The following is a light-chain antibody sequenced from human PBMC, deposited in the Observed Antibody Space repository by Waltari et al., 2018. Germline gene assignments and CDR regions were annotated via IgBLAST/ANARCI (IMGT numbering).Light chain of an antibody. J-gene: IGLJ2*01. CDR1: SSNIGSKG. Sequence: QSVLTQPPSASGTPGQRVTIFCAGSSSNIGSKGVNWYQQFPGTAPKLLIYTNXQRPSGFPDRFSGSKSGTSASLAITGLQSEDEADYYCAAWDDSLNGPVFGGGTKLTVL. CDR2: TNX. CDR3: AAWDDSLNGPV. V-gene: IGLV1-44*01.